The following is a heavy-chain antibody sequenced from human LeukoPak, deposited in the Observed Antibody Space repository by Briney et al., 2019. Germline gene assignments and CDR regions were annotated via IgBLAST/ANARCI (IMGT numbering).Heavy chain of an antibody. Sequence: SETLSLTCAVYGGSFSGYYWSWIRQPPGKGLEWIGEINHSGSTNYNPSLKSRVTISVDTSKNQFSLKLSSVTAADTAVYYCARSSESYWGQGTLVTVSS. V-gene: IGHV4-34*01. D-gene: IGHD3-10*01. J-gene: IGHJ4*02. CDR3: ARSSESY. CDR2: INHSGST. CDR1: GGSFSGYY.